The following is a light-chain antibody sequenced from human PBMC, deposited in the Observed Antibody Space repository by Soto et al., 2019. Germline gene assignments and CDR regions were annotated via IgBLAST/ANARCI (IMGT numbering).Light chain of an antibody. V-gene: IGKV3-20*01. J-gene: IGKJ4*01. CDR3: QQYDSSPLT. CDR2: GAS. Sequence: EIVLTQYPGTLSLSPGERATLSCRASQSVSSSYLAWYQQKPGQAPRLLIYGASSRATGIPDRFSGSGSGTDFTLTISRREPEDFAVYYCQQYDSSPLTCGGGTKVEIK. CDR1: QSVSSSY.